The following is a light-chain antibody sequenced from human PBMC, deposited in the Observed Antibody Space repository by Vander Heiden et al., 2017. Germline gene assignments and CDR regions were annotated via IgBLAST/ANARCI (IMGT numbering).Light chain of an antibody. V-gene: IGKV3-20*01. J-gene: IGKJ1*01. Sequence: EIVFPQSPGTLALSPGERGTITCRARQSGNSSYLAWYQQKPGQAPRLLIYGASSRDTGIPDRFSGSGSGTDFTLTISRLEPEDFAVYYCQQYGSSPGTFGQGTKVEIK. CDR3: QQYGSSPGT. CDR1: QSGNSSY. CDR2: GAS.